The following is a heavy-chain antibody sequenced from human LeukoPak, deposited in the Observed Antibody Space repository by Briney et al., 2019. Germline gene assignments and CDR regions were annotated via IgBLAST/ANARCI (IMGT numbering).Heavy chain of an antibody. Sequence: ASVKVSCKTSGYTFIDYGITWVRQAPGQGLEWMGWINPYNGNTNYALSLKGRVTVTTDTSTNTAFMELSSLKFDDTAIFYCARGHYGGNRYFDIWGQGTLVTVSS. D-gene: IGHD4-23*01. CDR3: ARGHYGGNRYFDI. J-gene: IGHJ4*02. V-gene: IGHV1-18*01. CDR2: INPYNGNT. CDR1: GYTFIDYG.